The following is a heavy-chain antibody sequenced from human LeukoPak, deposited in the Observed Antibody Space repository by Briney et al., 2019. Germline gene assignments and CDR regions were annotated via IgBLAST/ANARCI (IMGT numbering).Heavy chain of an antibody. CDR2: IYDSGST. Sequence: PSETLSLTCTVSGGSISSSSYYWGWIRQPPGKGREWIGSIYDSGSTYYNPSLKSRVSISVDTSKNQFSLKLSSVTAADTAVYYCARRGRMVYADYYYYYYMDVWGKGTTVTVSS. CDR1: GGSISSSSYY. V-gene: IGHV4-39*07. J-gene: IGHJ6*03. D-gene: IGHD2-8*01. CDR3: ARRGRMVYADYYYYYYMDV.